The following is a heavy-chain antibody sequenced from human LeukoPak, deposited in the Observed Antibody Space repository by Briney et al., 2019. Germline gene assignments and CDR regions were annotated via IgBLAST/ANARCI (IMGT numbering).Heavy chain of an antibody. V-gene: IGHV1-69*13. D-gene: IGHD2-21*02. CDR3: ARDLDRDEYGDFTDY. J-gene: IGHJ4*02. CDR1: GGTFNSYA. CDR2: IIPIFGTA. Sequence: RASVKVSCKASGGTFNSYAISWVRQAPGQGLEWMGGIIPIFGTANYAQKFQGRVTITADESTSTAYMELSSLRSEDTAVYYCARDLDRDEYGDFTDYWGQGTLVTVSS.